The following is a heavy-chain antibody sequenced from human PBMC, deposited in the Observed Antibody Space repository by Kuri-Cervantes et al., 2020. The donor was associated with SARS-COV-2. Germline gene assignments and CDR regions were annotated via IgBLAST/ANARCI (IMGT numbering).Heavy chain of an antibody. CDR1: GGSISSSSYY. V-gene: IGHV4-39*01. D-gene: IGHD2-8*02. J-gene: IGHJ6*02. Sequence: CTVSGGSISSSSYYWGWIRQPPGKGLEWIGSIYYSGSTYYNPSLKSRVTISVDTSKNQFSLKLSSVTAADTAVYYCARHLWSDGMDVWGQGTTVTVSS. CDR2: IYYSGST. CDR3: ARHLWSDGMDV.